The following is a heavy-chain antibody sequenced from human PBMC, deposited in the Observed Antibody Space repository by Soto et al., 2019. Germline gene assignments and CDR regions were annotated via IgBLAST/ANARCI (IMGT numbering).Heavy chain of an antibody. V-gene: IGHV4-30-2*01. CDR1: GGSISSGGYS. D-gene: IGHD1-26*01. CDR2: IYHSGST. Sequence: SETLSLTCTFSGGSISSGGYSWSWIRQPPGKGLEWIGYIYHSGSTYYNPSLKSRVTISVDRSKNQFSLKLSSVTAADTAVYYCARGPLYRGDFDYWGQGTLVTVSS. J-gene: IGHJ4*02. CDR3: ARGPLYRGDFDY.